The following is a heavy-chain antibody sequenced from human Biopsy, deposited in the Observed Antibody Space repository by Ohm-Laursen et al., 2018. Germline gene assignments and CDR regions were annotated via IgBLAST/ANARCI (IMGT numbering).Heavy chain of an antibody. CDR1: GCIFNDYI. CDR2: INSRRGNT. D-gene: IGHD2-2*01. Sequence: KVSRNASGCIFNDYILNRERQAPVQGLGWVGCINSRRGNTNYAQKFQGRFTMTSDTPTTTVFMEVTSLRYDDTAMYYCARVEDSTRHWYFDLWGRGTQVTVSS. J-gene: IGHJ2*01. CDR3: ARVEDSTRHWYFDL. V-gene: IGHV1-18*01.